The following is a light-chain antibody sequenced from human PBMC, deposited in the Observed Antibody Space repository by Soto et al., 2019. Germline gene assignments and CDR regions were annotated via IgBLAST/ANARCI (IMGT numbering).Light chain of an antibody. V-gene: IGKV3-11*01. J-gene: IGKJ5*01. Sequence: SVLTQSPATLSLSPGERATLSCRASQTVSSYLLWYQQKPGQAPRLLIYDASNRATGVPARFTGSGSETDFTLTISSLEPEDFAVYYCQHRMNWPLTFGQGTRLET. CDR2: DAS. CDR3: QHRMNWPLT. CDR1: QTVSSY.